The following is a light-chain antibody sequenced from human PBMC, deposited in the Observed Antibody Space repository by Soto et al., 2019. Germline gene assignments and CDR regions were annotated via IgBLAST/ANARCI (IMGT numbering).Light chain of an antibody. Sequence: EIVLTQSPATLSLSPGERATLSCRASQSVGSYFAWYQQKPGQAPRLLIYDASNRATGIPARFSGSGSGTDFTLTISSLESEDFAVYYCQQRRTWPLTFGQGLKVDIK. CDR2: DAS. CDR1: QSVGSY. V-gene: IGKV3-11*01. J-gene: IGKJ1*01. CDR3: QQRRTWPLT.